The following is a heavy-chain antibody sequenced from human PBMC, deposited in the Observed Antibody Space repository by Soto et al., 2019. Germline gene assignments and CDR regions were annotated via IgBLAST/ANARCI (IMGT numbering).Heavy chain of an antibody. Sequence: QVQLVQSGAEVTKPGSSVKVSCKASGGTFSSYAISWVRQAPGQGLEWMGEIIPIFGTANYAQKFQGRVTMTADESTSTAYRELSSLSSAATAVYYCARDRGPSSGYYPYWFDPWGQGTLVTVSS. CDR1: GGTFSSYA. CDR3: ARDRGPSSGYYPYWFDP. D-gene: IGHD3-22*01. CDR2: IIPIFGTA. V-gene: IGHV1-69*12. J-gene: IGHJ5*02.